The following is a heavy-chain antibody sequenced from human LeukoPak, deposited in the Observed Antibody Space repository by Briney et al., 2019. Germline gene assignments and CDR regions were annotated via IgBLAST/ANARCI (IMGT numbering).Heavy chain of an antibody. CDR1: GFTFSSYG. CDR2: IWYDGSNK. V-gene: IGHV3-33*06. J-gene: IGHJ4*02. Sequence: GGSLRLSCAASGFTFSSYGMHWVRQAPGKGLEWVAVIWYDGSNKYYADSVKGRFTISRDNSKNTLYLQMNSLRAEDTAVYYCAKECDDSSGYYLDYWGQGTLVTVSS. D-gene: IGHD3-22*01. CDR3: AKECDDSSGYYLDY.